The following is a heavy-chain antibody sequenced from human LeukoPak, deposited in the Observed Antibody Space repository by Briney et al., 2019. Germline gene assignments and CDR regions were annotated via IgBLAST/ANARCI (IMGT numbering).Heavy chain of an antibody. Sequence: GGSLRLSCAASGLTVSRNYMSWVRQAPGKGLESVSVIHSGGSTYYADSVRGRFTISRDNFKNTLYLQMNSLRAEDTAVYYCAKVSDPDYDILTGLDYWGQGTLVTVSS. CDR3: AKVSDPDYDILTGLDY. J-gene: IGHJ4*02. D-gene: IGHD3-9*01. V-gene: IGHV3-53*01. CDR2: IHSGGST. CDR1: GLTVSRNY.